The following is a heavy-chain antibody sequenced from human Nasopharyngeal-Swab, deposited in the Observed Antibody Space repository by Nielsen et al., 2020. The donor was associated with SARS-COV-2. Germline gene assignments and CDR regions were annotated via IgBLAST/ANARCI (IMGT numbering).Heavy chain of an antibody. CDR1: GGSFSGHQ. D-gene: IGHD6-19*01. CDR2: VNHGGGT. J-gene: IGHJ4*02. CDR3: ARGYSSGWYPFDY. Sequence: SETLSLTCAVYGGSFSGHQWSWVRQPPGKGLEWIGEVNHGGGTNYNPSLKSRVTISVDTSKNQFSLKLSSVTAADTAVYYCARGYSSGWYPFDYWGQGTLVTVSS. V-gene: IGHV4-34*01.